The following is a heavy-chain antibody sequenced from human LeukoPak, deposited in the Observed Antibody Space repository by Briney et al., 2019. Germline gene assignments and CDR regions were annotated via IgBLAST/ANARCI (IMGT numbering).Heavy chain of an antibody. CDR1: GGSISSYY. Sequence: MPSETLSLTCTVSGGSISSYYWSWIRQPPGKGLEWIGYIYYSGSTNYNPSLKSRVTISVDTSKNQFSLKLSSVTAADTAVFYCARTTEGYAGGPGYSYYYYMDVWGKGTTVTLSS. CDR3: ARTTEGYAGGPGYSYYYYMDV. J-gene: IGHJ6*03. D-gene: IGHD5-12*01. V-gene: IGHV4-59*01. CDR2: IYYSGST.